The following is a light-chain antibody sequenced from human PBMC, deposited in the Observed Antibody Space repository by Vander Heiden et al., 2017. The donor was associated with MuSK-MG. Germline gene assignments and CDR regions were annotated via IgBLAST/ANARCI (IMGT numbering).Light chain of an antibody. Sequence: DIQMTESPSSLSASVGDRVTITCQASQDITKLLNWYQRKPGKASKLLIYDASNLATGVPSRFSGSGSGTDFTFTISGLQPEELATYYCQHDVNSPLTFGGGTKVAIK. CDR3: QHDVNSPLT. CDR1: QDITKL. CDR2: DAS. V-gene: IGKV1-33*01. J-gene: IGKJ4*01.